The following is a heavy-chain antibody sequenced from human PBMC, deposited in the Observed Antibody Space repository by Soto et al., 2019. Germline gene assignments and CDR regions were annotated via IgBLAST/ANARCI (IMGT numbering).Heavy chain of an antibody. CDR1: GFTFSSYA. V-gene: IGHV3-23*01. CDR3: AKDLAEDYDILTGYYKPAYYFDY. D-gene: IGHD3-9*01. J-gene: IGHJ4*02. CDR2: TSGSGGST. Sequence: GSLSLSCAASGFTFSSYAMSWVRQAPGKGLEWVSATSGSGGSTCYADSVKGRFTISRDNSKNTLYLQMNSLRAEDTAVYYCAKDLAEDYDILTGYYKPAYYFDYWGQGTLVTVSS.